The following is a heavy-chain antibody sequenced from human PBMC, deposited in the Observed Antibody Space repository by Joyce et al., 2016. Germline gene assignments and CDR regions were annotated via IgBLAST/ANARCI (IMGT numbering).Heavy chain of an antibody. CDR2: IYRNDEK. CDR1: GFSLNTSGVA. D-gene: IGHD5-18*01. J-gene: IGHJ4*02. CDR3: VHIRVLTTMED. Sequence: QITLKESGPTLVKPTQTLTLTCTFSGFSLNTSGVAVGWIRQPPGEALEWLTLIYRNDEKRYRPSLRGRLTITKDTSKNQVVLMMTNMDPVDTGTYYCVHIRVLTTMEDWGQGTLVTVSS. V-gene: IGHV2-5*04.